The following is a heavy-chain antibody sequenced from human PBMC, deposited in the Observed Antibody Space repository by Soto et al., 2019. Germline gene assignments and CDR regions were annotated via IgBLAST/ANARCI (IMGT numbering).Heavy chain of an antibody. CDR2: VYYSGST. V-gene: IGHV4-61*01. J-gene: IGHJ4*02. CDR1: GDSVSSGTYF. CDR3: ARDGGDEISFDS. Sequence: SETLSLTCTVSGDSVSSGTYFRSWIRQPPGKGLEWIGYVYYSGSTNYNPTLKSRLTMSVDTSKNQFSLKLSSVTAADTVVYYCARDGGDEISFDSWGPGTLVT. D-gene: IGHD2-21*02.